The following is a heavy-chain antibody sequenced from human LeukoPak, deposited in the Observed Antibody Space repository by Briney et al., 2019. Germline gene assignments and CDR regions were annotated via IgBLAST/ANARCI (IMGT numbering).Heavy chain of an antibody. CDR2: ISYGDGRAK. V-gene: IGHV3-30*03. CDR3: ARKAVTGSGPAHFDY. D-gene: IGHD6-19*01. Sequence: GGSLGLSCAASGFTFITYGIHWVRQAPGKGLEWVAVISYGDGRAKFYADSVKGRFTISRDNSKNTLYLQMNSLSAEDTAVYYCARKAVTGSGPAHFDYWGQGTLVTVSS. CDR1: GFTFITYG. J-gene: IGHJ4*02.